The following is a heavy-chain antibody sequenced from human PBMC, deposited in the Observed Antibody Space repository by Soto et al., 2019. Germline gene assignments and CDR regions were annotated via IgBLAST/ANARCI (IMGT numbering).Heavy chain of an antibody. CDR3: TRVSSGWSLPIDY. Sequence: EVQLVESGGGLVQPGGSLRLSCAASGFTFSSYWMHWVRQAPGKGLVWVSRINSDGSSTTYADSVKGRFTISRDNAKNTLYLQMNSLRADDTAVYYCTRVSSGWSLPIDYWGQGTLVTVSS. CDR1: GFTFSSYW. CDR2: INSDGSST. J-gene: IGHJ4*02. V-gene: IGHV3-74*03. D-gene: IGHD6-19*01.